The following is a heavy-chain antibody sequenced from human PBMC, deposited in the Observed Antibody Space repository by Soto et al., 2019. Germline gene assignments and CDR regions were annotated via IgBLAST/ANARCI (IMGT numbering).Heavy chain of an antibody. J-gene: IGHJ5*02. CDR1: GYTFTSYG. CDR3: AMDEGDTTSGGWFDP. Sequence: GASVKVSCKASGYTFTSYGISWVRQAPGQGLEWMGWISAYNGNTNYAQKLQGRVTMTTDTSTSTAYMELRSLRSDDTAVYYCAMDEGDTTSGGWFDPWGQGTLVTVSS. D-gene: IGHD2-21*02. CDR2: ISAYNGNT. V-gene: IGHV1-18*04.